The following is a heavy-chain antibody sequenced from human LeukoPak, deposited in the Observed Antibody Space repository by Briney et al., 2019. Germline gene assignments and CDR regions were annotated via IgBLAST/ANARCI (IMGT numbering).Heavy chain of an antibody. CDR2: ISYDGSNK. V-gene: IGHV3-30-3*01. CDR1: GFTFSSYA. CDR3: ARGSGGITMIVVVPMAMDV. D-gene: IGHD3-22*01. Sequence: GGSLRLSRAASGFTFSSYAMHWVRQAPGKGLEWVAVISYDGSNKYYADSVKGRFTISRDNSKNTLYLQMNSLRAEDTAVYYCARGSGGITMIVVVPMAMDVWGQGTTVTVSS. J-gene: IGHJ6*02.